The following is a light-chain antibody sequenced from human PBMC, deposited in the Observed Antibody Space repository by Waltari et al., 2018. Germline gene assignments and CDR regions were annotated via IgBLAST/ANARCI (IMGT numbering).Light chain of an antibody. CDR2: DVS. J-gene: IGLJ3*02. CDR1: SSHVGGYDY. Sequence: QSALTQPASVSGSPGQSITISCTGTSSHVGGYDYVSWYQQHPGKAPKLMIYDVSKRPSGVSNRFSGSKSGNTASLTISGLQAEDEADYYCSSYTSSSTWVFGGWTKLTVL. CDR3: SSYTSSSTWV. V-gene: IGLV2-14*01.